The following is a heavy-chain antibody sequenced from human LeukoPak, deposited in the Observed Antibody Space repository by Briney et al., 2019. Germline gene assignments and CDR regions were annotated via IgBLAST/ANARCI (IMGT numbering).Heavy chain of an antibody. D-gene: IGHD2-15*01. V-gene: IGHV1-2*02. J-gene: IGHJ4*02. CDR2: INPDSGAT. Sequence: ASVKVSCKTSGYTFTDYYVHWVRQAPGQGLEWLAWINPDSGATNFAQRFQGRVTMTRDTSVNTVHMELNRLRSDDTAVYYCARDLCHGGSCFHFDSWGQGILVTVSS. CDR3: ARDLCHGGSCFHFDS. CDR1: GYTFTDYY.